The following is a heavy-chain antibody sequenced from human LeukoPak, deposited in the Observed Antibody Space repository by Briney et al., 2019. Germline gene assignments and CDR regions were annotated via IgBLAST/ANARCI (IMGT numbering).Heavy chain of an antibody. CDR1: GYTFPSYG. V-gene: IGHV1-18*01. CDR2: ISGYNGNT. J-gene: IGHJ4*02. D-gene: IGHD2-2*03. Sequence: ASVKVFCKASGYTFPSYGISWVRQAPGQGLEWMGWISGYNGNTNYAQKLQGRVTMTTDTSTSTAYMDLRSLRSDDTAVYYCARGGYCSTTSCYFRTATFDYWGRGTLVTVSS. CDR3: ARGGYCSTTSCYFRTATFDY.